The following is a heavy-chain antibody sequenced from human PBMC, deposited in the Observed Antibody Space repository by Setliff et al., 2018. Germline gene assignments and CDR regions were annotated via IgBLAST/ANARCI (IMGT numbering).Heavy chain of an antibody. CDR2: ISGSGRST. D-gene: IGHD3-10*01. CDR3: AKNGFGVVALGVNNWFDP. V-gene: IGHV3-23*01. Sequence: LRLSCAASGFTFSSYAMSWVRQAPGKGLEWVSAISGSGRSTYYADSVKGRFTISRDNSKNTLYLQMNSLRAEDTAVYYCAKNGFGVVALGVNNWFDPWGQGTLVTVSS. J-gene: IGHJ5*02. CDR1: GFTFSSYA.